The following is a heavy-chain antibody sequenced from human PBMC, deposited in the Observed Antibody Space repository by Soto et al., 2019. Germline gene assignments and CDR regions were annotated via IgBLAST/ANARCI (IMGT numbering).Heavy chain of an antibody. Sequence: EVQLLESGGGLVQPGGSLSLSCAASGFTFSSYAMSWVRQAPGKGLEWVSGNSGSGGSTYYADSVKGRFTISRDNSKIALYLQPHSLRAEDGAVYYCAKERGEHYGYDAMDVWGQGTRVTVPS. CDR2: NSGSGGST. V-gene: IGHV3-23*01. J-gene: IGHJ6*02. CDR3: AKERGEHYGYDAMDV. D-gene: IGHD3-10*01. CDR1: GFTFSSYA.